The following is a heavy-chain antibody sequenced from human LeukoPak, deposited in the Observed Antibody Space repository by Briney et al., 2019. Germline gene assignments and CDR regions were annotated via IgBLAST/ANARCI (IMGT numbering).Heavy chain of an antibody. Sequence: GGSLRLSCAASGFTFSSYWMHWVRQAPGKGLVWVSRINTGGSSTSYADSVKGRFTISRDNAKNTLYLQMNSLRAEDTAVYYCARDTYDISGYYYGPFDYWGQGTLVTVSS. D-gene: IGHD3-22*01. CDR1: GFTFSSYW. V-gene: IGHV3-74*01. CDR3: ARDTYDISGYYYGPFDY. J-gene: IGHJ4*02. CDR2: INTGGSST.